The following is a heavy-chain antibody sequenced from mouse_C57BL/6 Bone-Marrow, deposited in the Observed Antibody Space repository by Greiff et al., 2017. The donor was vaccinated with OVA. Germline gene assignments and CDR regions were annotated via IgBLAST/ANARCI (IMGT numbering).Heavy chain of an antibody. Sequence: VQLQQSGAELARPGASVKMSCKASGYTFTSYTMHWVKQRPGQGLEWIGDINPSSGYTKYNQKFKDKATLTADKSSSTASLQLSSLTSEYSAVYYCARDYGSSVFAYWGQGTLVTVSA. CDR1: GYTFTSYT. CDR3: ARDYGSSVFAY. CDR2: INPSSGYT. J-gene: IGHJ3*01. D-gene: IGHD1-1*01. V-gene: IGHV1-4*01.